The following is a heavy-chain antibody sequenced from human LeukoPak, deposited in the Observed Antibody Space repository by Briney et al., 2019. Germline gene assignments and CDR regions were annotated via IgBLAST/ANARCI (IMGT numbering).Heavy chain of an antibody. D-gene: IGHD6-19*01. J-gene: IGHJ4*02. Sequence: PGGSLRLSCAASGFTFSNYAMHWVRQAPGKGLEWVAVILYDGSNKYYADSVKGRFTISRDNSKNTLYLQMNSLRAEDTAVYYCAKGAVAGLIDYWGQGTLVTVSS. V-gene: IGHV3-30-3*01. CDR1: GFTFSNYA. CDR2: ILYDGSNK. CDR3: AKGAVAGLIDY.